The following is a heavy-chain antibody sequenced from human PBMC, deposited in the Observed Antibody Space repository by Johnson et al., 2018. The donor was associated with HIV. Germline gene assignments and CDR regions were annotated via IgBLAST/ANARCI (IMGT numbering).Heavy chain of an antibody. CDR2: IYTGGNT. CDR3: AKDMWSSSSFYDI. J-gene: IGHJ3*02. V-gene: IGHV3-66*01. D-gene: IGHD6-6*01. CDR1: GFTFSRYW. Sequence: VQLVESGGGLVQPGGSLRLSCAASGFTFSRYWMDWVRQAPGMGLEWVSVIYTGGNTYYANSVKDRFTISRDISKNTLYLEMNIMRAEDTAVYYCAKDMWSSSSFYDIWGQGTMVTVSS.